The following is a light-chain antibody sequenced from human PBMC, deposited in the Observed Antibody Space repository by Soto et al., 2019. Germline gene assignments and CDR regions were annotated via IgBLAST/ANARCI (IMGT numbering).Light chain of an antibody. Sequence: DIQMTQSPSNLSASVGDRVTITCRASQSISSWLAWYQQKPGKAPKLLIYDASSLESGVPSRFSGSGSGTEFTLTISSLQPDDFATYYCQQYNSYSVTFGQGTKVDIK. CDR2: DAS. J-gene: IGKJ1*01. V-gene: IGKV1-5*01. CDR1: QSISSW. CDR3: QQYNSYSVT.